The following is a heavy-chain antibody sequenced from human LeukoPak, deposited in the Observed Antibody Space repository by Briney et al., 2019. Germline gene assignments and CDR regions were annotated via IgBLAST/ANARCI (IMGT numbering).Heavy chain of an antibody. D-gene: IGHD2-2*01. CDR1: GGSISSYY. J-gene: IGHJ5*02. CDR3: ARQLVGYCSSTSCSGWFDP. Sequence: SETLSLTCTVSGGSISSYYWSWILQPPGKGLEWIVDICLSGSTNYNPSLKSRVTISVDTSTNQFSLNLTSVTAADTAVYYCARQLVGYCSSTSCSGWFDPWGQGTLVTVSS. V-gene: IGHV4-59*01. CDR2: ICLSGST.